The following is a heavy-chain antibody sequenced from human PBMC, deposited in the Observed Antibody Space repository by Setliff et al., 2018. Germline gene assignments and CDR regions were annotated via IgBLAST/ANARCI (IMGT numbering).Heavy chain of an antibody. CDR1: GGSISSGGYY. V-gene: IGHV4-31*03. CDR2: IYYSGST. J-gene: IGHJ6*03. Sequence: TLSLTCTVSGGSISSGGYYWSWIRQHPGKGLEWIGYIYYSGSTYYNPSLKSRVTISVDTSKNQFSLKLSSVTAADTAVYYCARDSGYSSSWYRVYYYYMDVWGKGTTVTVSS. D-gene: IGHD6-13*01. CDR3: ARDSGYSSSWYRVYYYYMDV.